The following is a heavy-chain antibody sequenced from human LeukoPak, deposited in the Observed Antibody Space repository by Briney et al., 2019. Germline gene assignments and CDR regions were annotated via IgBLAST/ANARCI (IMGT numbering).Heavy chain of an antibody. V-gene: IGHV3-48*02. J-gene: IGHJ3*02. D-gene: IGHD1-14*01. CDR2: ISGSGRIT. Sequence: TGGSLRLSCTASGFTFGDYALSWVRQAPGKGLEWVSYISGSGRITYYADAVKGRFTISRDNVENSLYLQMKSLRDEDTAVYYCARDKGGPATTDAFDIWGQGTMVTVSS. CDR1: GFTFGDYA. CDR3: ARDKGGPATTDAFDI.